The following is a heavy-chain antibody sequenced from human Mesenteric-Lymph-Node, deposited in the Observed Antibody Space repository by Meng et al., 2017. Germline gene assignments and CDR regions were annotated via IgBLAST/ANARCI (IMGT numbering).Heavy chain of an antibody. CDR3: AREKSSWYLSAFDI. CDR2: IYYSGST. CDR1: GGSTSSYY. Sequence: SETLSPTCPVSGGSTSSYYCSWIRQPPGKGLEWIGYIYYSGSTNYNPSLKSRVTISVDTSKNQFSLKLSPVTAADTAVYYCAREKSSWYLSAFDIWGQGTMVTVSS. V-gene: IGHV4-59*12. J-gene: IGHJ3*02. D-gene: IGHD6-13*01.